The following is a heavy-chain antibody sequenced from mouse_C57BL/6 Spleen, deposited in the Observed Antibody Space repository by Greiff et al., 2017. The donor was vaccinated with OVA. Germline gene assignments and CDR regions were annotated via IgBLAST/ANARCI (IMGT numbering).Heavy chain of an antibody. J-gene: IGHJ4*01. Sequence: VQLKQSGPGLAKPSQTLSLTCSVTGYSITSDYWNWIRKFPGNKLEYMGYISYSGSTYYNPSLKSRISITRDTSKNQYYLQLNSVTTEDTATYYCARSLSYYYGSHYAMDYWGQGTSVTVSS. CDR3: ARSLSYYYGSHYAMDY. CDR1: GYSITSDY. CDR2: ISYSGST. V-gene: IGHV3-8*01. D-gene: IGHD1-1*01.